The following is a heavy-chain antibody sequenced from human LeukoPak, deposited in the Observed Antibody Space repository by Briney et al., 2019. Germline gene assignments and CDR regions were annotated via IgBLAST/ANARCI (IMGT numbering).Heavy chain of an antibody. CDR2: IIPILGMT. J-gene: IGHJ4*02. CDR3: ARDPCGGYVPYFDY. V-gene: IGHV1-69*04. Sequence: SVKVSCKASGGTFSSYAISWVRQAPGQGLEWLARIIPILGMTNYAQKFQGRVTITADKSTSTAYMELNSLRSEDTAVYYCARDPCGGYVPYFDYWGQGTLVTVSS. D-gene: IGHD2-21*01. CDR1: GGTFSSYA.